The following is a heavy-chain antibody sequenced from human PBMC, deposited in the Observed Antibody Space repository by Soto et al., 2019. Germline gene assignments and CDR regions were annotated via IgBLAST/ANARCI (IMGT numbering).Heavy chain of an antibody. J-gene: IGHJ5*02. CDR2: INHSGST. V-gene: IGHV4-34*01. CDR3: ARDIVVVPAARQEGYNWFDP. CDR1: GGSFSGYY. D-gene: IGHD2-2*01. Sequence: SETLSLTCAVYGGSFSGYYWSWIRQPPGKGLECIGEINHSGSTNYNPSLKSRVTISVDTSKNQFSLKLSSVTAADTAVYYCARDIVVVPAARQEGYNWFDPWGQGTLVTVSS.